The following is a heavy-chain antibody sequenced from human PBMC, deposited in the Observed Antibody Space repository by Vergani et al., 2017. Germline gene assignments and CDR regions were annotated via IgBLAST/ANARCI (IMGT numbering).Heavy chain of an antibody. CDR3: ATAQDYYDSSGYYVGRGXFDP. V-gene: IGHV1-24*01. CDR2: FDPEDGET. J-gene: IGHJ5*02. CDR1: GYTLTELS. D-gene: IGHD3-22*01. Sequence: QVQLVQSGAEVKKPGASVKVSCKVSGYTLTELSMHWVRQAPGKGLEWMGGFDPEDGETIYAQKFQGRVTMTEDTSTDTAYMELSSLRSEDTAVYYCATAQDYYDSSGYYVGRGXFDPWGQGTLVTVSS.